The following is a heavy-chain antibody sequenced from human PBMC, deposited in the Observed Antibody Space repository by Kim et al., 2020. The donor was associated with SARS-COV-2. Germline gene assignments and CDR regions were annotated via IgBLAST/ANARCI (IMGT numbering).Heavy chain of an antibody. J-gene: IGHJ6*02. Sequence: ASVKVSCKASGYTFTGYYMHWVRQAPGQGLEWMGWINPNSGGTNYAQKFQGRVTMTRDTSISTAYMELSRLRSDDTAVYYCARELWFGELLYGMDVWGQGTTVTVSS. V-gene: IGHV1-2*02. CDR1: GYTFTGYY. CDR2: INPNSGGT. D-gene: IGHD3-10*01. CDR3: ARELWFGELLYGMDV.